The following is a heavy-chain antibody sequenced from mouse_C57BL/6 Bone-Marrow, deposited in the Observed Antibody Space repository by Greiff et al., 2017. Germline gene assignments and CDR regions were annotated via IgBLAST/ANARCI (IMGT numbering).Heavy chain of an antibody. V-gene: IGHV3-6*01. CDR1: GYSITSGYY. J-gene: IGHJ3*01. Sequence: EVQLVESGPGLVKPSQSLSLTCSVTGYSITSGYYWNWIRPSPGNKLEWMGYISYGGSNNYNPSLKNRISITRDTSENQFFLKLNSVTTEDTATYYCARAYDGYYDCAYWGQGTLVTVSA. D-gene: IGHD2-3*01. CDR2: ISYGGSN. CDR3: ARAYDGYYDCAY.